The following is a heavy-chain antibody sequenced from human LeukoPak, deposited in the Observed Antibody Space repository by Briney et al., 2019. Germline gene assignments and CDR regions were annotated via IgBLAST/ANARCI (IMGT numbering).Heavy chain of an antibody. V-gene: IGHV1-2*02. CDR1: GYTFTGYY. CDR2: INPNSGGT. D-gene: IGHD2-2*02. J-gene: IGHJ5*02. CDR3: ARARCSSTSCYKYNWFDP. Sequence: ASVKVSCKASGYTFTGYYMHWVRQAPGQGLEWMGWINPNSGGTNYAQKFQGRVTMTRDTSISTAYMELSRLRSDDTAVYYCARARCSSTSCYKYNWFDPWGQGTLVTVSS.